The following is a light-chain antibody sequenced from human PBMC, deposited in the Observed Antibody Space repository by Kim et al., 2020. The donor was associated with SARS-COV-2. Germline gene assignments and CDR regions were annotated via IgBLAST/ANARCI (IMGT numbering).Light chain of an antibody. J-gene: IGKJ1*01. Sequence: ELVMPQPPPTLSVSPGERATLSCRASQSVSSNLAWYQQKPGQAPRLLIYGASTRATGIPARFSGSGSGTEFTLTISSLQSEDFAVYYCQQYNNWWTFGQGTKVDIK. CDR2: GAS. CDR1: QSVSSN. CDR3: QQYNNWWT. V-gene: IGKV3-15*01.